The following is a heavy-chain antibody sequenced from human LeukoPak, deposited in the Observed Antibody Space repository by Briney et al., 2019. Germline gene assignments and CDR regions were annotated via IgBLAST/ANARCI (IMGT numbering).Heavy chain of an antibody. J-gene: IGHJ4*02. Sequence: GASVKVSCKASGGTFSSYAISWVRQAPGQGLEWMGWINPNSGGTNYAQKFQGRATMTRDTSISTAYMELSRLRSDDTAVYYCANTHPLPYYYDSSGYYCWGQGTLVTVSS. V-gene: IGHV1-2*02. D-gene: IGHD3-22*01. CDR1: GGTFSSYA. CDR2: INPNSGGT. CDR3: ANTHPLPYYYDSSGYYC.